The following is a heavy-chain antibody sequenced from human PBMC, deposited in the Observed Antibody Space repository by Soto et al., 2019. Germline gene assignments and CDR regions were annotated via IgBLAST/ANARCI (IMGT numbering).Heavy chain of an antibody. CDR3: ARDLVVVAATPGGDY. CDR2: ISYDGSNK. V-gene: IGHV3-30-3*01. D-gene: IGHD2-15*01. CDR1: GFTFSSYA. J-gene: IGHJ4*02. Sequence: GGSLRLSCAASGFTFSSYAMHWVRQAPGKGLEWVAVISYDGSNKYYADSVKGRFTISRDNSKNTMYLQMNSLRAEDTAVYYCARDLVVVAATPGGDYWGQGTLVTVSS.